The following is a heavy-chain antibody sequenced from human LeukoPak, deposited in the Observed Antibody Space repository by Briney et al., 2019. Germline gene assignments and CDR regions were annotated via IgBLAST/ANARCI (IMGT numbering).Heavy chain of an antibody. CDR2: IWYDGSNK. CDR3: AKEFIVGAIYADYYFDY. V-gene: IGHV3-33*06. Sequence: PTGGSLRLSCAASGFTFSSYGMHWVRQAPGKGLEWVAVIWYDGSNKYYADSVKGRFTISRDNSKNTLYLQMNSLRAEDTAVYYCAKEFIVGAIYADYYFDYWGQGTLVTVSS. CDR1: GFTFSSYG. D-gene: IGHD1-26*01. J-gene: IGHJ4*02.